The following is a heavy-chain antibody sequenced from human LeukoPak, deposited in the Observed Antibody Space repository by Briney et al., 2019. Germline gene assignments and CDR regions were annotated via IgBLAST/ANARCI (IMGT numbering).Heavy chain of an antibody. CDR1: GRSISSISYY. J-gene: IGHJ5*02. CDR3: AKGHAGWSP. CDR2: IYYSTKT. V-gene: IGHV4-39*07. Sequence: SETMSLARTVYGRSISSISYYWDWLREPPGKGLEWIGSIYYSTKTYDNPHHKKRVTISVDTSKAQFSLKLSSVPAADSAVYYWAKGHAGWSPWGQGTLVSVSS. D-gene: IGHD6-19*01.